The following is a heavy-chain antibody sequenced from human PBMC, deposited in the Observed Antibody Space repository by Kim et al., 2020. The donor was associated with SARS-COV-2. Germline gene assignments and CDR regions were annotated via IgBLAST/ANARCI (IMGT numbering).Heavy chain of an antibody. CDR2: IYYSGST. Sequence: SETLSLTCTVSGGSISNYYWGWIRQPPGKGLEWIGYIYYSGSTNYNPFLKSRVTISVDTSKNQFSLKLSSVTAADTAVYYCARVCCTGGNCYDAFDIWGQGTMVTVSS. D-gene: IGHD2-15*01. CDR1: GGSISNYY. J-gene: IGHJ3*02. V-gene: IGHV4-59*01. CDR3: ARVCCTGGNCYDAFDI.